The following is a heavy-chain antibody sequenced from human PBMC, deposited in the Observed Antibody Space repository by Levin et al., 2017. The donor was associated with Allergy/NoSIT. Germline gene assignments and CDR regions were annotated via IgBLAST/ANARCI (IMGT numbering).Heavy chain of an antibody. D-gene: IGHD1-1*01. CDR2: IYYSGST. J-gene: IGHJ2*01. Sequence: SETLSLTCTVSGGSISSGDYYWSWIRQPPGKGLEWIGYIYYSGSTNYKPSLKSRVTISVDTSKNQFSLKLSSVTAEDTAVYYCARTTGGDWYFDLWGRGTLVTVSS. CDR1: GGSISSGDYY. V-gene: IGHV4-30-4*01. CDR3: ARTTGGDWYFDL.